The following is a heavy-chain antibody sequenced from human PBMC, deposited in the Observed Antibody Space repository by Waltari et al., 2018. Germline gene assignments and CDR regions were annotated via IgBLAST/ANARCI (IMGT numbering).Heavy chain of an antibody. Sequence: QVQLVQSGAEVKTPGSSVKVSCKASGGTFSSYALSWVRQAPGQVLEWMGGIIPIFGTANYAQKFQGRVTITADESTSTAYMELSSLRSEDTAVYYCALQTTVVTPMYYWGQGTLVTVSS. CDR2: IIPIFGTA. J-gene: IGHJ4*02. D-gene: IGHD4-17*01. CDR1: GGTFSSYA. CDR3: ALQTTVVTPMYY. V-gene: IGHV1-69*01.